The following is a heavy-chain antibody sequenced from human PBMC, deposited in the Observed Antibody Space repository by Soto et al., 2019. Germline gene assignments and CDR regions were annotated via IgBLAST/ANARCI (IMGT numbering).Heavy chain of an antibody. D-gene: IGHD2-15*01. Sequence: QVQLQESGPGLVKPSETLSLTCTVSGGSISNYYCSWIRQPPGKGLEWIGYIYYSGSTNYNPSLKSRVTISVDTSQNQFSLKLSSVTAADTAVYYCARAGAATLSDYWGQGTLVTVSS. CDR1: GGSISNYY. CDR2: IYYSGST. CDR3: ARAGAATLSDY. J-gene: IGHJ4*02. V-gene: IGHV4-59*01.